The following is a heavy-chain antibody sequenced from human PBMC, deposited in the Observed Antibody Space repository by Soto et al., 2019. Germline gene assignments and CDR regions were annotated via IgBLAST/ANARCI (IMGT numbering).Heavy chain of an antibody. CDR1: GFTFSNYA. V-gene: IGHV3-48*02. D-gene: IGHD4-17*01. J-gene: IGHJ4*01. Sequence: PGGSLRLSCAGSGFTFSNYAMNWVRQAPGKGLEWVSYISHKSSATYHADSVKGRFTISRDNAQNSLYLQMNSLTDEDTAIYYCARDPYSSTTVTRMDYWGRGTLVTVSS. CDR2: ISHKSSAT. CDR3: ARDPYSSTTVTRMDY.